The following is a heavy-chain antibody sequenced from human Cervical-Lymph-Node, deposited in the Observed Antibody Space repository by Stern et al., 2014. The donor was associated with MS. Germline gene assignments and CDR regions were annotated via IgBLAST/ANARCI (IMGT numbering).Heavy chain of an antibody. CDR2: IYPGDSDT. CDR1: GYGFSDYW. Sequence: VQLLQPGAVVRKPGDSLRISCTGSGYGFSDYWIGWVRQMPGKGLEWIGVIYPGDSDTTYSPSFEGQVTMSADKSVAPAYLQWSSLKASDTAIYFCARQIEGIPGLWGQGTLVTVSS. V-gene: IGHV5-51*01. D-gene: IGHD6-13*01. CDR3: ARQIEGIPGL. J-gene: IGHJ4*02.